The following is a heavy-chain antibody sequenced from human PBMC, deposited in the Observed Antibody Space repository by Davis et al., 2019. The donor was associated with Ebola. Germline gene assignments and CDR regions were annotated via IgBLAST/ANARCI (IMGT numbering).Heavy chain of an antibody. CDR1: GGSSSGYY. J-gene: IGHJ4*02. CDR2: IYYSGST. CDR3: ARVWNYVCFDY. D-gene: IGHD1-7*01. Sequence: MPSETLSLTCAVYGGSSSGYYWSWIRQHPGKGLEWIGYIYYSGSTYYNPSLKSRVTISVDTSKNQFSLKLSSVTAADTAVYYCARVWNYVCFDYWGQGTLVTVSS. V-gene: IGHV4-34*01.